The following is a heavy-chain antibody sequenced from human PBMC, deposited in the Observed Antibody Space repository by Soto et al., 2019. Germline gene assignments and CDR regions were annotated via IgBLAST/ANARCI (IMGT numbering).Heavy chain of an antibody. V-gene: IGHV3-48*04. D-gene: IGHD2-21*01. CDR2: ISSSSSTI. CDR1: GFTFSSYS. J-gene: IGHJ4*02. CDR3: AREGAHIVVVSSPPTFDY. Sequence: GGSLRPSCAASGFTFSSYSMNWVRQAPGKGLEWVSYISSSSSTIYYADSVKGRFTISRDNAKNSLYLQMNSLRAEDTAVYYCAREGAHIVVVSSPPTFDYWGQGTLVTVSS.